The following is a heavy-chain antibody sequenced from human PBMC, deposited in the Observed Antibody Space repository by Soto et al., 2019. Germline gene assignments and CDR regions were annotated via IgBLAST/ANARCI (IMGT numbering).Heavy chain of an antibody. J-gene: IGHJ6*02. CDR2: ISYYSGSI. Sequence: EVQLVESGGGLVQPGRSLRLSCAASGFRIDDYVMHWVRQVPGKGLEWVSGISYYSGSIGYADSVKGRFTISRDNAKNSRYLQMNSLRAEDTALYYCAKSMGGTANGMDVWGQRTTVTVSS. D-gene: IGHD2-15*01. V-gene: IGHV3-9*01. CDR1: GFRIDDYV. CDR3: AKSMGGTANGMDV.